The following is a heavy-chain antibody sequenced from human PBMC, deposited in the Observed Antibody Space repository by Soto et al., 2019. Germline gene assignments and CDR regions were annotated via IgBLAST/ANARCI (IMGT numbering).Heavy chain of an antibody. Sequence: SETLSLTCTVSGGSINNYYWSWIRQPPGKGLEWIGYIYYSGSTNYNPSLKSRVTISVDTSKNQFSLKLSSVTAADTAVYYCARNLAAGTNTAPYYYGMDVWGQGTTVTVSS. CDR3: ARNLAAGTNTAPYYYGMDV. D-gene: IGHD6-13*01. CDR1: GGSINNYY. V-gene: IGHV4-59*01. J-gene: IGHJ6*02. CDR2: IYYSGST.